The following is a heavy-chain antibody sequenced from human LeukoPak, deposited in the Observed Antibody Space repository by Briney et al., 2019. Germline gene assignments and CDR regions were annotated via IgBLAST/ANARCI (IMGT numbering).Heavy chain of an antibody. V-gene: IGHV3-48*01. CDR3: ARGVVPAAISWYYFDY. CDR2: ISSSSSTI. CDR1: GFTFSSYS. J-gene: IGHJ4*02. Sequence: GGSLRLSCAASGFTFSSYSMNWVRQAPGKGLEWVSYISSSSSTIYYADSVKGRFTISRDNAKNSLYLQMNSLRAEDTAVYYCARGVVPAAISWYYFDYWGQGTLVTVSS. D-gene: IGHD2-2*01.